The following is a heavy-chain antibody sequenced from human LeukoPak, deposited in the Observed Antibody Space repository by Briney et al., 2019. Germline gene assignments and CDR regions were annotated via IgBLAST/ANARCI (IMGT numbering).Heavy chain of an antibody. Sequence: GGSLRLSCAASGFTFSNAWMSWVRQTPGKGLERVGRIKSKTDGGTTDYAAPVKGRFTISRDDSKNKLYLQMNSLKTEDTAVYYCTTNLLWFGELPDYWGQGTLVTVSS. V-gene: IGHV3-15*01. CDR1: GFTFSNAW. CDR2: IKSKTDGGTT. J-gene: IGHJ4*02. CDR3: TTNLLWFGELPDY. D-gene: IGHD3-10*01.